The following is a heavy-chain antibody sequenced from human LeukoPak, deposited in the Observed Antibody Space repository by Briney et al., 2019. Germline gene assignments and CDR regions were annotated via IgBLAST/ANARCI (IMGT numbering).Heavy chain of an antibody. Sequence: SETLSLTCTVSGGSISSSSYYWGWIRQPPGKGLEWMGSIYYSGSTYYNPSLKSRVTISVDTSKNQFSLKLSSVTAADTAVYYCAREDGTVGDNSAFDIWGQGTMVTVSS. V-gene: IGHV4-39*01. CDR2: IYYSGST. D-gene: IGHD1-26*01. CDR3: AREDGTVGDNSAFDI. J-gene: IGHJ3*02. CDR1: GGSISSSSYY.